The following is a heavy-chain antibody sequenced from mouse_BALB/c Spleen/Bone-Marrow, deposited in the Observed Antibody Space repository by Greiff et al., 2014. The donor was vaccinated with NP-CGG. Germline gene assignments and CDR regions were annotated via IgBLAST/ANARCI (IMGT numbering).Heavy chain of an antibody. CDR2: INPSNGRT. CDR3: ARGYFAY. Sequence: QGQLKQSGAELVEPGASVKLSCKASGYTFTRYWVHWGEQRPGQGPEWIGEINPSNGRTNYNEKFKSKATLTVDKSSSTAYMQLSSLTSEDSAVYYCARGYFAYWGQGTLVTVSA. D-gene: IGHD2-14*01. J-gene: IGHJ3*01. CDR1: GYTFTRYW. V-gene: IGHV1S81*02.